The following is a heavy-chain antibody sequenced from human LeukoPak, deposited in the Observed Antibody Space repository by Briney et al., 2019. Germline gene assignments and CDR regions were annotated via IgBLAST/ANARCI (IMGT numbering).Heavy chain of an antibody. CDR1: GYTFTTYY. J-gene: IGHJ4*02. V-gene: IGHV1-46*01. Sequence: GASVKVSCKASGYTFTTYYIHWVRQAPGQGLEWMGIIDPSGGGTNYAQKFQGRVTMTRDTSTSTVYMELSSLRSEDTAVYYCASLGSGSSRIIDFDYWGQGTLVTVSS. CDR2: IDPSGGGT. D-gene: IGHD3-10*01. CDR3: ASLGSGSSRIIDFDY.